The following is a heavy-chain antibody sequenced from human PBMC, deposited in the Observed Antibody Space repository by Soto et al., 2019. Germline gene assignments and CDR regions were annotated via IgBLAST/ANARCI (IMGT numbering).Heavy chain of an antibody. D-gene: IGHD3-22*01. CDR3: ARRRGDYYDSSGYYFDY. CDR2: IIPIFGTA. V-gene: IGHV1-69*06. Sequence: SVKVSCKASGGTFSSYAISWVRQAPGQGLEWMGGIIPIFGTANYAQKFQGRVTITADKSTSTAYMELSSLRSEDTAVYYCARRRGDYYDSSGYYFDYWGQGTLVTVS. CDR1: GGTFSSYA. J-gene: IGHJ4*02.